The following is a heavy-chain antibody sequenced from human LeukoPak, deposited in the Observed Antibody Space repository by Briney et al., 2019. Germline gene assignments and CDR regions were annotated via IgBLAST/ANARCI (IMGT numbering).Heavy chain of an antibody. CDR1: GGSISSYY. Sequence: SETLSLTCTVSGGSISSYYWSWIRQPPGKGLEWIGYIYYSGSTSYNPSLKSRVTISVDTSKNQFSLKLSSVTAADTAVYYCARDYYPFDPWGQGTLVTVSS. CDR3: ARDYYPFDP. J-gene: IGHJ5*02. D-gene: IGHD3-22*01. CDR2: IYYSGST. V-gene: IGHV4-59*01.